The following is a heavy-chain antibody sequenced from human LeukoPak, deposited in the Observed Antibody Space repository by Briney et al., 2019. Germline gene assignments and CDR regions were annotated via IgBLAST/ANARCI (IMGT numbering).Heavy chain of an antibody. CDR1: GFTFSGYS. J-gene: IGHJ4*02. CDR2: ISSSSSYI. Sequence: GGSLRLSCAASGFTFSGYSMNWVRLTPGKGLEWVSSISSSSSYIYYAESVKGRFTISRDNSKNTLYVQVNSLGTEDTAAYYCAKGSYYDSSGSFYFDYWGQGTLVTVSS. D-gene: IGHD3-22*01. V-gene: IGHV3-21*04. CDR3: AKGSYYDSSGSFYFDY.